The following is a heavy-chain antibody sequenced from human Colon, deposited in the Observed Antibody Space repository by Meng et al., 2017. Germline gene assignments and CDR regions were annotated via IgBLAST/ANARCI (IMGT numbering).Heavy chain of an antibody. CDR3: AGGPWEFDY. V-gene: IGHV4-61*01. CDR1: GAPVSSGNHY. Sequence: QLPLPVSGPGPLGPSEALSLTCTGSGAPVSSGNHYWSWIRQPPGKGLEYIAYVDYSGSTHYNPSLKSRVTMSVDTSKKQLSLKLSSVTAADTAVYYCAGGPWEFDYWGQGTLVTVSS. J-gene: IGHJ4*02. CDR2: VDYSGST. D-gene: IGHD1-26*01.